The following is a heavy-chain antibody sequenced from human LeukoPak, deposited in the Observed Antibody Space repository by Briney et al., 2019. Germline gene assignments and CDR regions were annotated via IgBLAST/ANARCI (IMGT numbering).Heavy chain of an antibody. J-gene: IGHJ4*02. Sequence: PSETLSLTCTVSGGSISSYYWSWIRQPPGKGLEWIGYIYYSGSTNYNPSLKGRVTISVDTSKNQFSLKLSSVTAADTAVYYCARMTIFGPFDYWGQGTLVTVSS. CDR3: ARMTIFGPFDY. D-gene: IGHD3-3*01. CDR2: IYYSGST. V-gene: IGHV4-59*01. CDR1: GGSISSYY.